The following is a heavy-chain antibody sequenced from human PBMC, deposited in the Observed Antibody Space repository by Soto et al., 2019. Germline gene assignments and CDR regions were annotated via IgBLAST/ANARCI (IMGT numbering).Heavy chain of an antibody. D-gene: IGHD3-10*02. V-gene: IGHV3-30*02. Sequence: GGSLRLSCGGSGFIFSNNSMHWVRQTPGKGLEWLAFMSYDGSDPFYADSVKGRFTIARDNSKNTLFLHMSNLRAEETAMYYCTIVRVADSALDPWGQGTLVTSP. CDR1: GFIFSNNS. J-gene: IGHJ5*02. CDR3: TIVRVADSALDP. CDR2: MSYDGSDP.